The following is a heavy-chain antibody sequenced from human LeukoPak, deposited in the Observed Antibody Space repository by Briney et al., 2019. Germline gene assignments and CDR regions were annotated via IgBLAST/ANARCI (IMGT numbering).Heavy chain of an antibody. CDR2: ISSSSSYI. J-gene: IGHJ4*02. CDR3: ATVTPGSGWSPTHPPNY. V-gene: IGHV3-21*01. CDR1: GSTFSSYS. D-gene: IGHD6-19*01. Sequence: GGSLRLSCAACGSTFSSYSMNWVRQAPGKGLEWVSSISSSSSYIYYADSVKGRFTISRDNAKNSLYLQMNSLRAEDTAVYYCATVTPGSGWSPTHPPNYWGQGTLVTVCS.